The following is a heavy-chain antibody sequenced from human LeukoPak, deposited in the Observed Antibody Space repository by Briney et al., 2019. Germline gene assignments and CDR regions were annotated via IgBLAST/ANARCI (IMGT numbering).Heavy chain of an antibody. Sequence: QTGGSLRLSCAASGFTLASYAMSWVRQAPGKGLEWVSAISGSGGSTYYADSVKGRFTISRDNSKSTLFLQMNSLRAEDTAVYYCAKDPRVGSRVATPCHWGQGTLVTVSS. CDR3: AKDPRVGSRVATPCH. CDR1: GFTLASYA. CDR2: ISGSGGST. V-gene: IGHV3-23*01. D-gene: IGHD5-24*01. J-gene: IGHJ4*02.